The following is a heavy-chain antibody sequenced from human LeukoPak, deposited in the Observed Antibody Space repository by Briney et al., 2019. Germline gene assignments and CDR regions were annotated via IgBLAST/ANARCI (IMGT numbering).Heavy chain of an antibody. CDR3: TTGTSIQLWLADY. V-gene: IGHV3-15*01. CDR2: IRGKTDGGTT. Sequence: GGSLRLSCAASRFTFSNACMSWVRQAPGKGLEWVGHIRGKTDGGTTDYAAPVQGRFTISRDDSKNTLYLQMNRLKTEDTAVYYCTTGTSIQLWLADYWGQGTLVTVSS. J-gene: IGHJ4*02. D-gene: IGHD5-18*01. CDR1: RFTFSNAC.